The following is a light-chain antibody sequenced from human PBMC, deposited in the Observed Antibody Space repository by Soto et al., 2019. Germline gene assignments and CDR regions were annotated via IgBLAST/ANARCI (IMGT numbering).Light chain of an antibody. CDR3: QHYGSSWT. CDR1: QGVSSY. J-gene: IGKJ1*01. CDR2: GAS. Sequence: EIVLTQSPATLSLSPGERATLSCRASQGVSSYLAWYQQKPGQAPRLLIYGASSRATGIPDRFSGSGSGTDFTLTISRLEPEDFAVYYCQHYGSSWTFGQGTKVDIK. V-gene: IGKV3-20*01.